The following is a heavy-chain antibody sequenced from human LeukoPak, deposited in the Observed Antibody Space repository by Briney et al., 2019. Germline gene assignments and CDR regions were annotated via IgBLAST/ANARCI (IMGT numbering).Heavy chain of an antibody. Sequence: SSETLSLTCTVSGGSISSGGYYWSWIRQHPGKGLEWIGYIYYSGSTYYNPSLKSRVTISVDTSKNQFSLKLSSVTAADTAVYYCARAPFCGGDCYSKSGDAFDIWGQGTMVTVSS. J-gene: IGHJ3*02. CDR3: ARAPFCGGDCYSKSGDAFDI. D-gene: IGHD2-21*02. CDR2: IYYSGST. V-gene: IGHV4-31*03. CDR1: GGSISSGGYY.